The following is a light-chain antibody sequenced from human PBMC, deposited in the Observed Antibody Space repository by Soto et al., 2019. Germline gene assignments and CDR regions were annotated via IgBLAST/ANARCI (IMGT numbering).Light chain of an antibody. Sequence: DIQMTQSPSTLSASVGDRVTITCRASQSISIWLAWYQHKPGKAPKLLIYKASTLKSGVPSRFSGSGSGTKFTLTISRLQPDDFSTYYCQQCNNFSWTFGQGTKVEIK. J-gene: IGKJ1*01. CDR3: QQCNNFSWT. CDR1: QSISIW. CDR2: KAS. V-gene: IGKV1-5*03.